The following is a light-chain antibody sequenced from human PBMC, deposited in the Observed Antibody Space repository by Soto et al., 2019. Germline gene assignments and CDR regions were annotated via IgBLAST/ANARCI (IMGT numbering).Light chain of an antibody. J-gene: IGLJ1*01. CDR3: SAYAVSRTYV. Sequence: PASVSGSPEQSITISCTGTSSDDGAYNFVSWHQQHPGKAPKLMIYNVYDRPSGVSYRFSGSKSGNTASLTISGLQGEDEADYYCSAYAVSRTYVFGTGTKGTVL. CDR2: NVY. CDR1: SSDDGAYNF. V-gene: IGLV2-14*03.